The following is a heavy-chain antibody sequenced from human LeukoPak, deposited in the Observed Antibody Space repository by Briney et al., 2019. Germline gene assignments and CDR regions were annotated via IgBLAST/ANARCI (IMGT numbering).Heavy chain of an antibody. Sequence: SETLSLTCAVYGGSFSGYYWSWIRQPPGKGLGWIGEINHSGSTNYNPSLKSRVTISVDTSKNQFSLKLSSVTAADTAVYYCARRGIVVVPAATYPWGSVRRESYFDYWGQGTLVTVSS. D-gene: IGHD2-2*01. J-gene: IGHJ4*02. CDR1: GGSFSGYY. V-gene: IGHV4-34*01. CDR3: ARRGIVVVPAATYPWGSVRRESYFDY. CDR2: INHSGST.